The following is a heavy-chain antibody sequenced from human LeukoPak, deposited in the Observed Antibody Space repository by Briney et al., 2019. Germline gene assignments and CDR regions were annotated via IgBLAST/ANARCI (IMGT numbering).Heavy chain of an antibody. CDR2: IYYSGST. V-gene: IGHV4-59*01. CDR3: ARRKRGFDY. J-gene: IGHJ4*02. D-gene: IGHD1-14*01. Sequence: SETLSLTCTVSGGSISSYYWSWLRQPPGKGLEWIGYIYYSGSTNYNPSLKSRVTISVDTSKNQFSLKLSSVTAADTAVYYCARRKRGFDYWGQGILVTVSS. CDR1: GGSISSYY.